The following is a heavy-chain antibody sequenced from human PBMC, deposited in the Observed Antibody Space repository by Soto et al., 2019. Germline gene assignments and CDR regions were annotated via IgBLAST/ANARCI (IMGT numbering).Heavy chain of an antibody. J-gene: IGHJ4*02. CDR2: IYYSGST. D-gene: IGHD4-17*01. V-gene: IGHV4-59*01. CDR3: AGSGDHGEYGEY. Sequence: PSETMSLTYTVSVGSISSYYWSWIRQPPGKGLEWIGYIYYSGSTNYNPSLKSRVTISVDTSKNQFSLKLSSVTAADTAVYYCAGSGDHGEYGEYWGKGTL. CDR1: VGSISSYY.